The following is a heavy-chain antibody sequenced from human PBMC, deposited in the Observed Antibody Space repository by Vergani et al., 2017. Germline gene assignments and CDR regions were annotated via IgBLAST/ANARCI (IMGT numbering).Heavy chain of an antibody. CDR1: GFTFSSYG. Sequence: QVQLVESGGGVVQPGRSLRLSCAASGFTFSSYGMHWVRQAPGKGLEWVAVILYDGSNKYYADSVKGRFTISRDNSKNTLYLQMNSLRAEDTAVYYCAGERGYSYGPDYYYYYGMDVWGQGTTVTVSS. CDR2: ILYDGSNK. J-gene: IGHJ6*02. D-gene: IGHD5-18*01. CDR3: AGERGYSYGPDYYYYYGMDV. V-gene: IGHV3-30*03.